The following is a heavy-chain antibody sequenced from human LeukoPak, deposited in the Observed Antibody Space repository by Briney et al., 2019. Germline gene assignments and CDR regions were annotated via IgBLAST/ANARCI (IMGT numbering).Heavy chain of an antibody. CDR3: AASARAPSMVRGVGLGY. CDR2: INSSGGST. D-gene: IGHD3-10*01. Sequence: GGSLRLSCAASGFTFSSHSMAWVRQAPGKGLEWVSSINSSGGSTYYADSVKGRFTISRDNSKNTLYLQMSSLRAEDTAVYYCAASARAPSMVRGVGLGYWGQGTLVTVSS. J-gene: IGHJ4*02. CDR1: GFTFSSHS. V-gene: IGHV3-23*01.